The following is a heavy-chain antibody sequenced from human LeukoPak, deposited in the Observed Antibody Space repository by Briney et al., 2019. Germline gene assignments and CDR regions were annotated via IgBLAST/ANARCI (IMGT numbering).Heavy chain of an antibody. Sequence: GESLRISCNGSGYIFTSYWISWVRQMPGQGVEWMGRIDPSDSYTNYSPSFQGHVTISADKSISTAYLQWSSLKASDTAMYYCARDRYSSSQDAFDIWGQGTMVTVSS. CDR3: ARDRYSSSQDAFDI. CDR2: IDPSDSYT. CDR1: GYIFTSYW. V-gene: IGHV5-10-1*01. D-gene: IGHD6-13*01. J-gene: IGHJ3*02.